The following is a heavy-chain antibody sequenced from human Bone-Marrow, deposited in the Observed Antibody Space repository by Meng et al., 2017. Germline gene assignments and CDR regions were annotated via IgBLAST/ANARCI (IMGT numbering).Heavy chain of an antibody. D-gene: IGHD3-3*01. Sequence: SVKVSCKASGGTFSSYAISWVRQAPGQGLEWMGGIIPIFGTANYAQKFQGRVTMTRNTSISTAYMELSSLRSEDTAVYYCARTRSYYDFWSGYYPYWYFDLWGRGTLVTVSS. CDR2: IIPIFGTA. V-gene: IGHV1-69*05. CDR3: ARTRSYYDFWSGYYPYWYFDL. CDR1: GGTFSSYA. J-gene: IGHJ2*01.